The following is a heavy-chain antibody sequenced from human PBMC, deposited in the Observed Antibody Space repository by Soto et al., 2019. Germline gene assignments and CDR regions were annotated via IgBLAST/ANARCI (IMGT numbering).Heavy chain of an antibody. V-gene: IGHV4-59*08. CDR3: ARQAVAGLYNWFDP. J-gene: IGHJ5*02. CDR1: GGSISRYY. Sequence: SETLSLTCTVSGGSISRYYWSWIQQPPGKGLEWIGYIFYSGSTNYNPSLKSRVTISVDTSKNQFSLKLSSVTAADTAMYYCARQAVAGLYNWFDPWGQGTLVTVSS. D-gene: IGHD6-19*01. CDR2: IFYSGST.